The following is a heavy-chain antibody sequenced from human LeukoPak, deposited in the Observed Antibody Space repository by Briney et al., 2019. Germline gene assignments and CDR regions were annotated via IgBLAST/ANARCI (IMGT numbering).Heavy chain of an antibody. J-gene: IGHJ3*02. CDR3: ARDSSTSGDAFDI. CDR1: VGTFSSYA. CDR2: IIPIFGIA. V-gene: IGHV1-69*04. Sequence: SVKVSCKASVGTFSSYAINWVRQAPGQGLEWMGRIIPIFGIANYAQKLQGRVTITADKSTSTAYMELSSLRSEDTAVYYCARDSSTSGDAFDIWGQGTMVTVSS. D-gene: IGHD2-2*01.